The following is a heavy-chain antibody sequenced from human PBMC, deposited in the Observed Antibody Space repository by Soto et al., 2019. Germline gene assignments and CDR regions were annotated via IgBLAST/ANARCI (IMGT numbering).Heavy chain of an antibody. CDR2: IYHSGST. CDR1: GGSISGGGYS. V-gene: IGHV4-30-2*01. CDR3: ARATTGDNWFDP. Sequence: PSETLSLTCAVSGGSISGGGYSWSWIRQPPGKGLEWIGYIYHSGSTYYNPSLKSRVTISVDRSKNQFSLKLSSVTAADTAVYYCARATTGDNWFDPWGQGTLVTVSS. J-gene: IGHJ5*02. D-gene: IGHD1-26*01.